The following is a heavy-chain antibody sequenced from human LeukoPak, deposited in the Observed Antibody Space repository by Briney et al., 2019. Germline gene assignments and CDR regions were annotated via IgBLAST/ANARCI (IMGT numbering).Heavy chain of an antibody. CDR2: IIGSGSTI. Sequence: GGSLRLSCAASGFTFSSYEMNWVRQAPGKGLEWVSYIIGSGSTIYYAGSVKGRFTISRDNARNSLYLQMSSLRAEDTAVYYCAREADDNLDYWGQGTLVTVSS. J-gene: IGHJ4*02. CDR1: GFTFSSYE. V-gene: IGHV3-48*03. CDR3: AREADDNLDY. D-gene: IGHD3-22*01.